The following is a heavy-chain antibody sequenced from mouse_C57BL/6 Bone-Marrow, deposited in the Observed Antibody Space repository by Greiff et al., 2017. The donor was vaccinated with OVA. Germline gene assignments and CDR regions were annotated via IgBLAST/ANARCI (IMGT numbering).Heavy chain of an antibody. CDR2: ISPGDGDT. V-gene: IGHV1-82*01. D-gene: IGHD1-1*01. CDR1: GYAFSSSW. CDR3: ARTGGVGAWFAY. Sequence: QVQLQQSGPELVKPGASVKISCKASGYAFSSSWMNWVKQRPGKGLEWIGRISPGDGDTNYNGKFTGKAPLTADTSSSTAYMQRSSLTSEDSAVYFCARTGGVGAWFAYWGQGTLGTVSA. J-gene: IGHJ3*01.